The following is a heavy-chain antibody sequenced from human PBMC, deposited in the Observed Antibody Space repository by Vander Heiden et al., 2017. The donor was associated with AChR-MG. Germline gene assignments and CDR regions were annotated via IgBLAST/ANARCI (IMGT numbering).Heavy chain of an antibody. Sequence: QVQLPESGPGLVKPSPTLSLTCTVSCGSINSGGYYWSWIRQHPGKGLEWIGYIYYGASTYYNPSLKSRLTISLDTSKNQFSRKLSSVTAADTAVYYGARAKRSRLVYFDYWGQGTLVTVSS. V-gene: IGHV4-31*03. CDR1: CGSINSGGYY. CDR3: ARAKRSRLVYFDY. CDR2: IYYGAST. J-gene: IGHJ4*02. D-gene: IGHD2-15*01.